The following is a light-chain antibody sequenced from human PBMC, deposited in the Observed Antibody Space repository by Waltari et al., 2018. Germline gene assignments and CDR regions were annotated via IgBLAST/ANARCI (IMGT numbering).Light chain of an antibody. V-gene: IGKV2-28*01. CDR3: LQAIQSPYT. Sequence: DIVMTQSPLSLLVTPGEPASIPCCSSQCLLHTNASSYLEWYLQKPGQSPQLLIYLASNRATGIPDRFSGSGSGTDFTLKISRVEAEDVGIYYCLQAIQSPYTFGRGTKLEIK. CDR2: LAS. J-gene: IGKJ2*01. CDR1: QCLLHTNASSY.